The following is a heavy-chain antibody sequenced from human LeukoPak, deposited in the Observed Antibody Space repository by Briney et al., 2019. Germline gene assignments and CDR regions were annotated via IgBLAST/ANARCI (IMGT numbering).Heavy chain of an antibody. CDR1: GGSISSYY. Sequence: SETLSLTCTVSGGSISSYYWSWIRQPPGKGLEWIGYIYYSGSTNYNPSLKSRVTISVDTSKNQFSLKLSSVTAADTAVYYCARESGYSYGYGPDYYYYGMDVWGRGTTVTVSS. CDR3: ARESGYSYGYGPDYYYYGMDV. D-gene: IGHD5-18*01. V-gene: IGHV4-59*01. J-gene: IGHJ6*02. CDR2: IYYSGST.